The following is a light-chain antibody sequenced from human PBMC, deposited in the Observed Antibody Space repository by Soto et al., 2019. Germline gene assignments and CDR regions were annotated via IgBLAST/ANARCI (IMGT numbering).Light chain of an antibody. CDR1: QSVSSSY. CDR3: QQYGSSST. CDR2: GAS. Sequence: EIVLTQSPGTLSLSPGERANLSCMASQSVSSSYLAWYQQKPGQAPMLLIYGASSRATGIPDRFSGSGSGTDFTLTISRLEPEDFAVYYCQQYGSSSTFGQGTRLEIK. J-gene: IGKJ5*01. V-gene: IGKV3-20*01.